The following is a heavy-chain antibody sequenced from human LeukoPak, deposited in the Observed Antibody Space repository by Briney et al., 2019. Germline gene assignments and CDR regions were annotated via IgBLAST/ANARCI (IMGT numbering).Heavy chain of an antibody. D-gene: IGHD3-22*01. V-gene: IGHV1-2*02. J-gene: IGHJ3*02. Sequence: GASVKVSCKASGYTFTGYYMHWVRQAPGQGLEWMGWINPNSGGTNHAQKLQGRVTMTTDTSTSTAYMELRSLRSDDTAVYYCARDQSYYDSSGYYDAFDIWGQGTMVTVSS. CDR3: ARDQSYYDSSGYYDAFDI. CDR1: GYTFTGYY. CDR2: INPNSGGT.